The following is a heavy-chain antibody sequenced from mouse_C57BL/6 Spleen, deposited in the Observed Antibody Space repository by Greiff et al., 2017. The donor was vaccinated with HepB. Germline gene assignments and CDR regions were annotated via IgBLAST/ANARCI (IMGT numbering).Heavy chain of an antibody. Sequence: VQLKQSGPELVKPGASVKIPCKASGYTFTDYNMDWVKQSHGKSLEWIGDINPNNGGTIYNQKFKGKATLTVDKSSSTAYMELRSLTSEDTAVYYCARRRGDYYGSSYDAMDYWGQGTSVTVSS. CDR2: INPNNGGT. CDR3: ARRRGDYYGSSYDAMDY. CDR1: GYTFTDYN. D-gene: IGHD1-1*01. V-gene: IGHV1-18*01. J-gene: IGHJ4*01.